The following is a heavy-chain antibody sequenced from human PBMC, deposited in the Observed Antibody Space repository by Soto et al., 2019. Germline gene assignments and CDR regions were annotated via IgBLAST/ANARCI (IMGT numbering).Heavy chain of an antibody. Sequence: QVQLVQSGAEVKKSGSSVKVSCKASGGTFSRYAISWVRQAPGQGLEWMGGIIPIFGTANYAQKFQGRVTITADESTSTAYMELSSLRSEDTAVYYCARGLTMILVAEGGWFDPWGQGTLVTVSS. D-gene: IGHD3-22*01. J-gene: IGHJ5*02. CDR3: ARGLTMILVAEGGWFDP. CDR1: GGTFSRYA. CDR2: IIPIFGTA. V-gene: IGHV1-69*01.